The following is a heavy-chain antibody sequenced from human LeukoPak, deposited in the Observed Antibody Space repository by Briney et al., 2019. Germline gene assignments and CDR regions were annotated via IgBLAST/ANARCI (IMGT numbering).Heavy chain of an antibody. CDR3: AKDRAQQLVLDF. Sequence: GGSLRLSCAASGLTFSSYAMSWVRQAPGKGLEWVSAIIGSGSTYYADSVKGRFTISRDNSKNTLFLQMNSLRAEDTAVYYCAKDRAQQLVLDFWGQGTLVTVSS. CDR2: IIGSGST. CDR1: GLTFSSYA. D-gene: IGHD6-13*01. V-gene: IGHV3-23*01. J-gene: IGHJ4*02.